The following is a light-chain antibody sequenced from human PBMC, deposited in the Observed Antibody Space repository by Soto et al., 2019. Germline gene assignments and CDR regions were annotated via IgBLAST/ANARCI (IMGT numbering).Light chain of an antibody. CDR1: SSNIGAGYD. CDR2: GNS. Sequence: QSVLTQPPSVSGAPGQRVTISCTGDSSNIGAGYDVHWCQQLPGTAPKLLIYGNSNRPSGVPDRFSGSKSGTSASLAITGLQAEDEADYYCQSYDSSLSGYVVFGGGTKLTVL. CDR3: QSYDSSLSGYVV. V-gene: IGLV1-40*01. J-gene: IGLJ2*01.